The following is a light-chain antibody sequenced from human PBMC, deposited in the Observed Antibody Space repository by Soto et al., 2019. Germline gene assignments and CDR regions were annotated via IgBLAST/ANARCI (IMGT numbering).Light chain of an antibody. Sequence: EIVLTQSPGTLSLSPGERATLSCRASQSVSSSDLAWHQQKPGQAPRPLIYATSGRATGVPDRFSGSGSGTDFTLTISRLEPEDFAVYYCRHYGSSPPMYTFGQGTKPEIK. J-gene: IGKJ2*01. CDR3: RHYGSSPPMYT. CDR2: ATS. CDR1: QSVSSSD. V-gene: IGKV3-20*01.